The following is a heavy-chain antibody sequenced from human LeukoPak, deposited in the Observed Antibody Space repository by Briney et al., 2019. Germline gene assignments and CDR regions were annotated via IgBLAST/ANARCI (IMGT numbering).Heavy chain of an antibody. CDR2: IIPILGIA. D-gene: IGHD3-22*01. Sequence: SVKVSCKASGGTFSSYAISWVRQAPGQGLEWMGRIIPILGIANYAQRFQGRVTITADKSTSTAYMELSSLRSEDTAVYYCARMASGYKDYYFDYWGQGTLVTVSS. CDR1: GGTFSSYA. CDR3: ARMASGYKDYYFDY. J-gene: IGHJ4*02. V-gene: IGHV1-69*04.